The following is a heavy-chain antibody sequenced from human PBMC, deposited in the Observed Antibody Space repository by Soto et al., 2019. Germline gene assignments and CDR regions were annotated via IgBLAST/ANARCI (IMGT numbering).Heavy chain of an antibody. J-gene: IGHJ4*02. CDR3: AKDGLYDSSGYYWESRNDY. V-gene: IGHV3-30*18. Sequence: QVQLVESGGGVVQPGRSLRLSCAASGFTFSSYGMHWVRQAPGKGLEWVAVISYDGSNKYYADSVKGRFTISRDNSKNTLYLKMNSLRAEDTAVYYCAKDGLYDSSGYYWESRNDYWGQGTLVTVSS. CDR1: GFTFSSYG. D-gene: IGHD3-22*01. CDR2: ISYDGSNK.